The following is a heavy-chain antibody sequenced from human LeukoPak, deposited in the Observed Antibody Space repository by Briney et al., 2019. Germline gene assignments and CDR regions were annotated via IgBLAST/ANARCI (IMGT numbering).Heavy chain of an antibody. Sequence: SETLSLTCTVSGGSFGNYYWSWIRQPPGQGLEWIGYIHYSGSTYYNPSLNSRVTTSVDTSKNQFSLKLSSVTAADTAVYYCARSGGIRGHYFDYWGQGTLVTVSS. CDR3: ARSGGIRGHYFDY. J-gene: IGHJ4*02. CDR1: GGSFGNYY. CDR2: IHYSGST. D-gene: IGHD3-10*01. V-gene: IGHV4-30-4*08.